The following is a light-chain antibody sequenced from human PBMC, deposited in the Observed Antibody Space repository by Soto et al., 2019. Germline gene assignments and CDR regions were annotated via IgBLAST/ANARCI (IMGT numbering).Light chain of an antibody. J-gene: IGKJ1*01. Sequence: DIQMTQSPSTLSASVGDRVTITCRASQSISSWLAWYQQKPGKAPKLLIYDASSLESWVPSRFSGSGSGTEFTLTISSMQPDDFATYYCKQYNSYSTFGQGTKVEIK. CDR3: KQYNSYST. V-gene: IGKV1-5*01. CDR1: QSISSW. CDR2: DAS.